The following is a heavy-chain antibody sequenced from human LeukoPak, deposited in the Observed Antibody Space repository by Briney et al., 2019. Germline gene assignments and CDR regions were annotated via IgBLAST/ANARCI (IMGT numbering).Heavy chain of an antibody. D-gene: IGHD2-21*01. CDR3: ARHKYGAKSGDFWFDP. V-gene: IGHV4-34*01. Sequence: SETLSLTCAVYGGSFSGYYWSWIRQPPGKGLEWIGRIYTSGSTNYNPSLKSRATISVDTSKNQFSLKLSSVTAADTAVYYCARHKYGAKSGDFWFDPWGQGTLVTVSS. CDR1: GGSFSGYY. J-gene: IGHJ5*02. CDR2: IYTSGST.